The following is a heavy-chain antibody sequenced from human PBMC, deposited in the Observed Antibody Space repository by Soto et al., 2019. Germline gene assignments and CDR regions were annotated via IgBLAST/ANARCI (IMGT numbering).Heavy chain of an antibody. CDR3: AREKQLNWYFDL. J-gene: IGHJ2*01. CDR1: GGSFSGYY. CDR2: INHSGST. Sequence: QVQLQQWGAGLLKPSETLSLTCAVYGGSFSGYYWSWIRQPPGKGLEWIGEINHSGSTNYNPSLKSRVTTLVDTSKNQFALKLSSVTAADTAVYYCAREKQLNWYFDLWGRGTLVTVSS. V-gene: IGHV4-34*01. D-gene: IGHD6-13*01.